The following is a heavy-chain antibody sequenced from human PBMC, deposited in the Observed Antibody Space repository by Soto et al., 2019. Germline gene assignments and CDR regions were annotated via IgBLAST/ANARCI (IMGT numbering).Heavy chain of an antibody. CDR3: ARDLGASSSWLRYYYGMDV. V-gene: IGHV3-7*01. Sequence: PGGSLRLSCGASGLTFSSYWMIWVRQAPGEGLEWVANIKQDGSEKYYVDSVKGRFTISRDNAKNSLYLQMNSLRAEDTAVYYCARDLGASSSWLRYYYGMDVWGQGTTVTVSS. CDR1: GLTFSSYW. CDR2: IKQDGSEK. J-gene: IGHJ6*02. D-gene: IGHD6-13*01.